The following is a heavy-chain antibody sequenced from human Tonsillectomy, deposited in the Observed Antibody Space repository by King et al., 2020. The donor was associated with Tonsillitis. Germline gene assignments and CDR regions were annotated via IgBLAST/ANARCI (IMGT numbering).Heavy chain of an antibody. Sequence: VQLVQSGADMKKPGEALRISCKASGYTFYGFWIGWVRQTPGKGLEWMGSIYPDDSNTKYSPSFEGQVTISADKSITTAYLQWSSLKASDTAMYYCARRRGWTVVADDGFDMWGRGTMVIVSS. V-gene: IGHV5-51*01. D-gene: IGHD6-19*01. CDR3: ARRRGWTVVADDGFDM. CDR1: GYTFYGFW. CDR2: IYPDDSNT. J-gene: IGHJ3*02.